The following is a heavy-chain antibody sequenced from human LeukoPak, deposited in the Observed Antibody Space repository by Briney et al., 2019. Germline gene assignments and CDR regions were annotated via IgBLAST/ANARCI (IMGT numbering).Heavy chain of an antibody. J-gene: IGHJ5*02. CDR3: AREKRQWLGNWFDP. V-gene: IGHV1-2*02. Sequence: ASVKVSCKASGYTFTGYYMHWVRQAPGQGLEWMGWINPNSGGTNYAQKFQGRVTMTRDTSISTAYMELSRLRSDDAAVYYCAREKRQWLGNWFDPWAREPWSPSPQ. CDR1: GYTFTGYY. CDR2: INPNSGGT. D-gene: IGHD6-19*01.